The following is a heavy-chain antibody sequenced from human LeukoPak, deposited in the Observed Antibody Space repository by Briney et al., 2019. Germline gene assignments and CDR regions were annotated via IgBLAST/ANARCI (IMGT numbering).Heavy chain of an antibody. D-gene: IGHD5-18*01. J-gene: IGHJ5*02. V-gene: IGHV4-31*03. CDR2: IYYSRST. Sequence: SQTLSLTCTVSGGSLSSGGYYWSRIRQHPGKGLEWIGYIYYSRSTYYNPSLKSRVTISVDTSKNQFSPKLSPVTAPDTAVYYCARGGYVDTAGGLVPWGQGTLVTVSS. CDR1: GGSLSSGGYY. CDR3: ARGGYVDTAGGLVP.